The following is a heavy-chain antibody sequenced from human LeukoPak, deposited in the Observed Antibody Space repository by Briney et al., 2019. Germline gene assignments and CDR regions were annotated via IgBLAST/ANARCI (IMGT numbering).Heavy chain of an antibody. J-gene: IGHJ4*02. CDR2: INSDGSST. CDR3: ARDPTYDILTGYTDY. D-gene: IGHD3-9*01. CDR1: GFTFSNYW. Sequence: GGSLRLSCAASGFTFSNYWMHWVRQAPGKGLVWVSRINSDGSSTSYADSVKGRFTICRDNAKNTLYLQMNSLRAEDTAVYYCARDPTYDILTGYTDYWGQGTLVTVSS. V-gene: IGHV3-74*01.